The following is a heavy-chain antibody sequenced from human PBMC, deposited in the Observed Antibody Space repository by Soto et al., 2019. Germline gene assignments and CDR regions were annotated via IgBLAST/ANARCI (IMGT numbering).Heavy chain of an antibody. Sequence: VQLVETGGGLVQPGGSLRLSCAASGFSVSSNYMSWVRQAPGKGLEWVSVLYSGGTTYSADSVKGRFTISRDNSKNTLFLQMNNLRAEDTAVYYCARGRKDFDYWGQGTLVTVSS. CDR3: ARGRKDFDY. CDR2: LYSGGTT. CDR1: GFSVSSNY. V-gene: IGHV3-53*02. J-gene: IGHJ4*02.